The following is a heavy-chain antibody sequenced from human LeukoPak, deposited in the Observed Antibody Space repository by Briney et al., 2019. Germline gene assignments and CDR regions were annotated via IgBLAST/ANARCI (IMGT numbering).Heavy chain of an antibody. Sequence: GESLKISCKGSGYSFTSYWIGWVRQMPGKGLEWMGIIYPGDSDTRYSPSFQGQVTISADKSISTAYQQWSSLKASDTAMYYSARHLTYCGGDCSTIDAFDIWGQGTMVTVSS. CDR3: ARHLTYCGGDCSTIDAFDI. J-gene: IGHJ3*02. V-gene: IGHV5-51*01. CDR1: GYSFTSYW. CDR2: IYPGDSDT. D-gene: IGHD2-21*02.